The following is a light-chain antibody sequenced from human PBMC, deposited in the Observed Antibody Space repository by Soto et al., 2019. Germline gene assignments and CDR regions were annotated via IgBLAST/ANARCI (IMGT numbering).Light chain of an antibody. CDR2: DVS. CDR1: SNDVGGYNF. J-gene: IGLJ2*01. CDR3: SSYAGSYTLV. V-gene: IGLV2-11*01. Sequence: QSALTQPRSVSGSPGQSVTISCTRTSNDVGGYNFVSWYQQHPGKVPKLFIYDVSRRPSGVPDRFSGSKSGNTASLTISGLQAEDEADYYCSSYAGSYTLVFGGGTKL.